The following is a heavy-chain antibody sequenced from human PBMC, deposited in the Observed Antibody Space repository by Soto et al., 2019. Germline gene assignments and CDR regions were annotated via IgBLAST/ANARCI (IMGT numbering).Heavy chain of an antibody. Sequence: QVQLVQSGTEVKKPGSSVKVSCKASGGTFRNYPINWVRQAPGQGLEWMGSIFPLTDIPDYAQNFQARLTLSATKSTSTAYIESSSLTSDDTAVYFCARGPLVVLNYFESWGQGTLVTVSS. J-gene: IGHJ4*02. CDR3: ARGPLVVLNYFES. CDR2: IFPLTDIP. V-gene: IGHV1-69*02. CDR1: GGTFRNYP.